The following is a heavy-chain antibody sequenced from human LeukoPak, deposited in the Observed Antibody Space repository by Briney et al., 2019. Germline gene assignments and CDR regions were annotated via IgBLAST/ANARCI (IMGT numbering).Heavy chain of an antibody. Sequence: GGSLRLSCAASGFNFRDYAISWVRQAPGKGLEWVSSISTSSSYIYYADSVKGRFTISRDNAKNSLHLQMNSLRDEDSAVYYCARILRGSGSYGAFDIWGQGTMVTVSS. CDR1: GFNFRDYA. J-gene: IGHJ3*02. CDR3: ARILRGSGSYGAFDI. V-gene: IGHV3-21*01. CDR2: ISTSSSYI. D-gene: IGHD3-10*01.